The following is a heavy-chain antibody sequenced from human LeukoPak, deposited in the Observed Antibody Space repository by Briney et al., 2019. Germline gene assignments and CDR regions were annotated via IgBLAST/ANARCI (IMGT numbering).Heavy chain of an antibody. CDR2: IIPIFGIA. D-gene: IGHD2-21*02. V-gene: IGHV1-69*04. Sequence: GASVKVSCKASGGTFSSYAISWVRQAPGQGLEWMGRIIPIFGIANYAQKFQGRVTITADKSTSAAYMELSSPRSEDTAVYYCARDEYCGGDCYFWFDPWGQGTLVTVSS. CDR1: GGTFSSYA. CDR3: ARDEYCGGDCYFWFDP. J-gene: IGHJ5*02.